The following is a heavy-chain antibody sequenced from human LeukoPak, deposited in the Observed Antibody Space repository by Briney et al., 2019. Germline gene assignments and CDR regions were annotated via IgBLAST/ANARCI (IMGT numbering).Heavy chain of an antibody. Sequence: GGSLRLSCAASGFTFSAHWTSWVRQAPGKGLEWVANINLDESAKRYVNSVKGRFTISRDNAKNSLYLQMNSLRAEDTAVYYCAKYGGNSGMAFDIWGQGTVVTVSS. V-gene: IGHV3-7*01. CDR2: INLDESAK. CDR3: AKYGGNSGMAFDI. D-gene: IGHD4-23*01. CDR1: GFTFSAHW. J-gene: IGHJ3*02.